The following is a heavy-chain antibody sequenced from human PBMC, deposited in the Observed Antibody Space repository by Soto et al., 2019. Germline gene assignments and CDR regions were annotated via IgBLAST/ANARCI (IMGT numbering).Heavy chain of an antibody. V-gene: IGHV4-34*01. CDR3: ARGGPIFRSIMITFGGVIPRDFDY. D-gene: IGHD3-16*02. CDR1: GGSISSYY. J-gene: IGHJ4*02. CDR2: INHSGST. Sequence: PSETLSLTCTVSGGSISSYYWSWIRQPPGKGLEWIGEINHSGSTNYNPSLKSRVTISVDTSKNQFSLKLSSVTAADTAVYYCARGGPIFRSIMITFGGVIPRDFDYWGQGTLVTVSS.